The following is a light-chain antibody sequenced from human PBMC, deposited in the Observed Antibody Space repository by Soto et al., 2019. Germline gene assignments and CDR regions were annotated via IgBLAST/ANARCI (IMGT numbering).Light chain of an antibody. CDR1: QSLLQSNGYNY. CDR3: MQALQTPLT. Sequence: DIVMTQSPLSLPVTPGEPASISCRSSQSLLQSNGYNYLDWYLQKPGQSPQLLIYLGSNRASGVPDRFSGSGSGTDFTLKISRVEAEDVGVYYCMQALQTPLTLGQGTKVEIK. CDR2: LGS. J-gene: IGKJ1*01. V-gene: IGKV2-28*01.